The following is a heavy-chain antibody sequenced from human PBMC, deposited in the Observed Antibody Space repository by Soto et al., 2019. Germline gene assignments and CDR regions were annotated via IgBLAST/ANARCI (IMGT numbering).Heavy chain of an antibody. J-gene: IGHJ6*02. V-gene: IGHV3-23*01. CDR3: AKGHYDILAGPGYGMDV. Sequence: GGSLRLSCAASGFTFSSYAMSWVRQAPGKGLEWVSAISGSGGSTYYADSVKGRFTISRDNSKNTLYLQMNSLRAEDTAVYYCAKGHYDILAGPGYGMDVWAQGTTVTVSS. D-gene: IGHD3-9*01. CDR1: GFTFSSYA. CDR2: ISGSGGST.